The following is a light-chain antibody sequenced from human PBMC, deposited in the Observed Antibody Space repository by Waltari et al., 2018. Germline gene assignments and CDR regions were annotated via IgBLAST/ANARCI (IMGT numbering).Light chain of an antibody. V-gene: IGKV1-39*01. CDR2: AAS. J-gene: IGKJ3*01. Sequence: DIQMTQSPSSPSASVGERVTITCRASQSVITYLNWYQQDPGKAPKLLIYAASSLQSGVPSRSSGSGSGADFTLTISNLQPGDFATFYCEKSYNIPRTFGPGTKVNI. CDR3: EKSYNIPRT. CDR1: QSVITY.